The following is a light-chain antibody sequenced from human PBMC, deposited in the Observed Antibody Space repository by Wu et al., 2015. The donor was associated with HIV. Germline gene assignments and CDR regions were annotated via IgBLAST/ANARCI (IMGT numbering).Light chain of an antibody. Sequence: WYQQDRKPLTLIYGASALPSGVSPRFRGSGSGTDFTLTVNSLQAEDFAIYYCQQSYTSPRTFGQGTKV. CDR3: QQSYTSPRT. J-gene: IGKJ1*01. V-gene: IGKV1-8*01. CDR2: GAS.